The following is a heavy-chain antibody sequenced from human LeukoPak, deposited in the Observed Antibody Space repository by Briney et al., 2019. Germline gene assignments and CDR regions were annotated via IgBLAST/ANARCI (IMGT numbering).Heavy chain of an antibody. CDR2: INPKSGAT. D-gene: IGHD3-22*01. V-gene: IGHV1-2*02. Sequence: ASVKVSCKSSGYTFTGYYLHWVRQAPGQGLEWMGWINPKSGATNSAQTFQARVTMTRDKPISTVYMELRRLTSDDTAVYYCARGATLTYYYDSSGFYSFDSWGQGSLITVSS. J-gene: IGHJ4*02. CDR3: ARGATLTYYYDSSGFYSFDS. CDR1: GYTFTGYY.